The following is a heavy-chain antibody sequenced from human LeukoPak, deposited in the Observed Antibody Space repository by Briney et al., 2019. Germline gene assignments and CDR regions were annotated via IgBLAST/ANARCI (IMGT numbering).Heavy chain of an antibody. CDR1: GFRISNYW. J-gene: IGHJ4*02. Sequence: GESLKISCKASGFRISNYWIGWVRQMPGEGLEWMGIIYPGDSDTRYSPSFQGQVTISADKSISTAYLQWSSLKASDTAMYYCARLIDCSSTSCYSKRVDGPRYHFDYWGQGTLVTVSS. D-gene: IGHD2-2*02. V-gene: IGHV5-51*01. CDR3: ARLIDCSSTSCYSKRVDGPRYHFDY. CDR2: IYPGDSDT.